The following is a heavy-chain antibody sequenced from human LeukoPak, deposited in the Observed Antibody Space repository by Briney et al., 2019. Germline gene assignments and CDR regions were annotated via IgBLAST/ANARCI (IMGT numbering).Heavy chain of an antibody. Sequence: PGGSLRLSCAASGFTFSSYSMNWVRQAPGKGLEWVSSISSSSSYIYYADSVKGRFTISRDNAKNSLYLQMNSLRAEDTAVYYCVLSPNSDFSYYFDYWGQGTLVTVSS. CDR2: ISSSSSYI. CDR3: VLSPNSDFSYYFDY. CDR1: GFTFSSYS. J-gene: IGHJ4*02. D-gene: IGHD2/OR15-2a*01. V-gene: IGHV3-21*01.